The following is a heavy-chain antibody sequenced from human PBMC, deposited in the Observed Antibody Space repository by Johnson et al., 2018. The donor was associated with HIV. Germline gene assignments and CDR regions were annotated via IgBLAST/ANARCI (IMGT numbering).Heavy chain of an antibody. J-gene: IGHJ3*02. CDR2: IWYDGSNK. D-gene: IGHD3-16*01. CDR3: ARVAFGSSYLDVFDI. CDR1: GFTFSSYA. Sequence: QVQLVESGGGVVQPGRSLRLSCAASGFTFSSYAMHWVRQAPGKGLEWVAVIWYDGSNKYYADSVKGRFTIYRDNSKNTLYLQMKSLRAEDTAVYYCARVAFGSSYLDVFDIWSQGTMVTFSS. V-gene: IGHV3-33*08.